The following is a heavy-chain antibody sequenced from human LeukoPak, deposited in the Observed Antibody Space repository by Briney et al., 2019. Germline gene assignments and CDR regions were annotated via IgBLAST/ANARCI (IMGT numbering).Heavy chain of an antibody. V-gene: IGHV4-34*01. D-gene: IGHD6-13*01. CDR3: ARGRNPTGYSSSWGRNWFDP. Sequence: PSETLSLTCAVYGGSFSGYYWSWIRQPPGKGLEWIGEINHSGSTNYNPSLKSRVTISVDTSKNQFSLKLSSVTAADTAVYYCARGRNPTGYSSSWGRNWFDPWGQGTLVTVSS. CDR1: GGSFSGYY. J-gene: IGHJ5*02. CDR2: INHSGST.